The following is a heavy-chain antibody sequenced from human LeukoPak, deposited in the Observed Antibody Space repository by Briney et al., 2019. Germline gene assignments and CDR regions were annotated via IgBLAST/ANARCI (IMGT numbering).Heavy chain of an antibody. Sequence: GGSLRLSCAASGFTFGSSWMTWVRQVPGEGLEWVANIKYDGGEKYYADSVKCRFTIARDNAKNSVFLQMSGLRAEDTAVYYCARDQSGSLDYWGQGTLVTVSS. CDR2: IKYDGGEK. CDR3: ARDQSGSLDY. CDR1: GFTFGSSW. V-gene: IGHV3-7*01. D-gene: IGHD1-26*01. J-gene: IGHJ4*02.